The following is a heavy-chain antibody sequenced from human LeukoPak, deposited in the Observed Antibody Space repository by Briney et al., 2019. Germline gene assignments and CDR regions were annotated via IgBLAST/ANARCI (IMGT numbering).Heavy chain of an antibody. V-gene: IGHV4-39*01. J-gene: IGHJ4*02. CDR3: ARRLEMATIDY. Sequence: PSETLSLTCTVSGGSISSSSYYWGWIRQPPGKGLEWIGSIYYSGSTYYNPSLKSRVTISVDTSKNQFSLKLGSVTAADTAVYYCARRLEMATIDYWGQGTLVTVSS. CDR1: GGSISSSSYY. D-gene: IGHD5-24*01. CDR2: IYYSGST.